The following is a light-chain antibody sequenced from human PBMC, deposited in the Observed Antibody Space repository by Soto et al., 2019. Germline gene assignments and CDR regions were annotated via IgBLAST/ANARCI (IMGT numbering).Light chain of an antibody. CDR3: QQSYSLPIT. CDR1: QTISSY. J-gene: IGKJ5*01. CDR2: AAS. V-gene: IGKV1-39*01. Sequence: DIQMTQSPSSLSASVGDRVTITFRASQTISSYLNWYQQRPGEAPKLLIFAASSLQSGVPSRFSGSGSGTDFTLTISTLQPGDFATYFCQQSYSLPITFGQGTRLEIK.